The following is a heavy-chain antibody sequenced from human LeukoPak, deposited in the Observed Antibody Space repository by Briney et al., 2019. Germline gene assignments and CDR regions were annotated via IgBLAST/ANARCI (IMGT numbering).Heavy chain of an antibody. J-gene: IGHJ4*02. CDR3: ARGPLDSGYTYFDY. D-gene: IGHD5-12*01. Sequence: SETLSLTCTVSGGSVSNGNFYWSWLRQPPGKALEWIGYIYYTGSAYYSPSLEGRVRISVDTSKNQFSLKLSSVTTADTAVYYCARGPLDSGYTYFDYWGQGTLVSVAS. CDR1: GGSVSNGNFY. CDR2: IYYTGSA. V-gene: IGHV4-61*01.